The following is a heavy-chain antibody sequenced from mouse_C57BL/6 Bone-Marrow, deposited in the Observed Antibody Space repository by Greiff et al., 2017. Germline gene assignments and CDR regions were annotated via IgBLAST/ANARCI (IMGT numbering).Heavy chain of an antibody. V-gene: IGHV1-82*01. CDR3: ARVLANWDKSYAMDY. CDR2: IYPGDGDT. D-gene: IGHD4-1*01. Sequence: VQLQQSGPELVKPGASVKISCKASGYAFSSSWMNWVKQRPGKGLEWIGRIYPGDGDTNYNGKFKGKATLTADKSSSTAYMQLSSLTSEDSAVYFCARVLANWDKSYAMDYWGQGTSVTVSS. J-gene: IGHJ4*01. CDR1: GYAFSSSW.